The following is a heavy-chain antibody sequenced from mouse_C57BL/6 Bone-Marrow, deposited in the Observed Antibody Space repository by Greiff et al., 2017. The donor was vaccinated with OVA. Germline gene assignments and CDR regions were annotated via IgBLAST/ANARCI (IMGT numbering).Heavy chain of an antibody. V-gene: IGHV2-6-1*01. J-gene: IGHJ4*01. Sequence: VQLQQSGPGLVAPSQSLSITCTVSGFSLTSYGVHWVRQPPGKGLEWLVVIWSDGSTTYNSALKSRLSISKDNSKSQVFLKMNSLQTDDTAMYYCARQGIYYDSYYAMDYWGQGTSVTVSS. CDR3: ARQGIYYDSYYAMDY. CDR1: GFSLTSYG. D-gene: IGHD2-4*01. CDR2: IWSDGST.